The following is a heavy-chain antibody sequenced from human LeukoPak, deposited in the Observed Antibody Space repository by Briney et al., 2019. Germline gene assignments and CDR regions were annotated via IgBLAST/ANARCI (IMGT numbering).Heavy chain of an antibody. D-gene: IGHD3-3*01. V-gene: IGHV4-39*07. CDR3: ARVLAYYDFWSGYYTSGYFDL. CDR1: GGSISSSSYY. Sequence: NLSETLSLTCTVSGGSISSSSYYWGWIRQPPGKGLEWIGSIYYSGSTNYNPSLKSRVTMSVDTSKNQFSLKLSSVTAADTAVYYCARVLAYYDFWSGYYTSGYFDLWGRGTLVIVSS. J-gene: IGHJ2*01. CDR2: IYYSGST.